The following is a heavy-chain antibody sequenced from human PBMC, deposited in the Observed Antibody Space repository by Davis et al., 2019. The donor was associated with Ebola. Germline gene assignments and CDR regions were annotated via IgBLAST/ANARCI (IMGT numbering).Heavy chain of an antibody. Sequence: SETLSLTCAVYGGSFSGYYWSWIRQPPGKGLEWIGEINHSGSTNYNPSLKSRVTISVDTSKNQFSLKLSSVTAADTAVYYCARLRRHIAVAGIPDYWGQGTLVTVSS. CDR3: ARLRRHIAVAGIPDY. V-gene: IGHV4-34*01. D-gene: IGHD6-19*01. CDR2: INHSGST. J-gene: IGHJ4*02. CDR1: GGSFSGYY.